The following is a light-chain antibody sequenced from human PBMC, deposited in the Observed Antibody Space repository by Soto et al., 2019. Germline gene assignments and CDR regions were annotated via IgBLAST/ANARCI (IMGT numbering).Light chain of an antibody. CDR1: QSVSSN. V-gene: IGKV3-15*01. CDR3: QQYNNWPIT. Sequence: EIVMTQSPATLSVSPGESATLSCRASQSVSSNLAWYQQKPGQAPRLLIYGASTRATGIPARFSGSGSGTEFTLNISSLQSEDFAVYYCQQYNNWPITFGQGTKVDIK. J-gene: IGKJ1*01. CDR2: GAS.